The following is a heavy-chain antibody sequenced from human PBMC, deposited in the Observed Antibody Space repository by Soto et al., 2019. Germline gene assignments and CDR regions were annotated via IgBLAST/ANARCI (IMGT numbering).Heavy chain of an antibody. J-gene: IGHJ5*02. CDR3: ARGGGRDQTETPTGFDP. Sequence: SETLSLTCAVYGGSFSGYYWSWIRQPPGKGLEWIGEINHSGSTNYNPSLKSRVTISVDTSKNQFSLKLSSVTAADTAVYYCARGGGRDQTETPTGFDPWGRGTRVTVSS. D-gene: IGHD1-1*01. V-gene: IGHV4-34*01. CDR2: INHSGST. CDR1: GGSFSGYY.